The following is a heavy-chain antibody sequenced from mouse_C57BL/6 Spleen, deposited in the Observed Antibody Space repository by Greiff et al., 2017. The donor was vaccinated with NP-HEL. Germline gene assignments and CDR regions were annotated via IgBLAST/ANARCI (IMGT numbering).Heavy chain of an antibody. V-gene: IGHV5-17*01. CDR3: ARPGGNHWFAY. CDR1: GFTFSDYG. Sequence: EVKLMESGGGLVKPGGSLKLSCAASGFTFSDYGMHWVRQAPEKGLEWVAYISSGSSTIYYADTVKGRFTISRDNAKNTLFLQMTSLRSEDTAMYYCARPGGNHWFAYWGQGTLVTVSA. CDR2: ISSGSSTI. J-gene: IGHJ3*01. D-gene: IGHD2-1*01.